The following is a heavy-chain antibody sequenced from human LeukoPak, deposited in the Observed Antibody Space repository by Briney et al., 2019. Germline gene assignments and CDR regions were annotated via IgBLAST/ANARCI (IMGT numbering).Heavy chain of an antibody. V-gene: IGHV3-23*01. CDR2: ISSSGGST. Sequence: GGSLRLSCAASGFTFSSYAMSWVRQAPGKGLEWVSAISSSGGSTYYADSVKGRFTISRDNSKNTLYLQMNSLRAEDTAVYYCATPRQDIVVVPAAMGVAGWFDPWGQGTLVTVSS. D-gene: IGHD2-2*01. J-gene: IGHJ5*02. CDR3: ATPRQDIVVVPAAMGVAGWFDP. CDR1: GFTFSSYA.